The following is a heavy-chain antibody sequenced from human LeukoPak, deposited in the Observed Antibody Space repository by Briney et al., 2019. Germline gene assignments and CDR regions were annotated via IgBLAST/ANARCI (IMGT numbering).Heavy chain of an antibody. V-gene: IGHV1-18*04. J-gene: IGHJ4*02. Sequence: ASVKASCKASGYTFTTYSFSWVRQAPGHGLEWMGWISPYNGNTNYAQNLQGRVTMTTDTSTSTAYMELRSLRSDDTAVYYCARTVTGYYRLDYWGQGTLVTVSS. D-gene: IGHD3-9*01. CDR1: GYTFTTYS. CDR3: ARTVTGYYRLDY. CDR2: ISPYNGNT.